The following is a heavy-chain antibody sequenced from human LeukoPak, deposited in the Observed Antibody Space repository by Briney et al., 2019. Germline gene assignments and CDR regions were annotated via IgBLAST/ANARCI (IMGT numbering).Heavy chain of an antibody. Sequence: ASVKVSCKASGYTFTGYYMHWWRKAPGQGLEWMGWINPNSGGTNYAQKFQGRVTMTRDTSISTAYMELSRLRSDDAAVYYCARGHIVVVMYDYWGQGTLVTVSS. CDR3: ARGHIVVVMYDY. CDR1: GYTFTGYY. J-gene: IGHJ4*02. V-gene: IGHV1-2*02. D-gene: IGHD2-21*01. CDR2: INPNSGGT.